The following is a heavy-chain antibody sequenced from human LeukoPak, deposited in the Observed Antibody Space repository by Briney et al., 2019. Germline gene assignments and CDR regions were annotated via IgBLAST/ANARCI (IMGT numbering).Heavy chain of an antibody. Sequence: GASVKASCKASGYTFTSYGISWVRQAPGQGLEWMGWISAYNGNTNYAQKLQGRVTMTTDTSTSTAYMELRSLRSDDTAVYYCARDSRGSGSYYGWFDPWGQGTLVTVSS. V-gene: IGHV1-18*01. CDR3: ARDSRGSGSYYGWFDP. CDR1: GYTFTSYG. J-gene: IGHJ5*02. D-gene: IGHD3-10*01. CDR2: ISAYNGNT.